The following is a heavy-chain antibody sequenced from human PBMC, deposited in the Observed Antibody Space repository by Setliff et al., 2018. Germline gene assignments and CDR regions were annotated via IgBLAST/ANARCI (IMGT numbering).Heavy chain of an antibody. CDR2: IYQSGTT. J-gene: IGHJ4*02. CDR3: ARAPGRNIRGDY. CDR1: GESIRSNNW. Sequence: PSETLSLTCPVSGESIRSNNWWNWVRQPPGKGLEWIGDIYQSGTTNYNPSLKSRVTISADTSKNQFSLKLKSVTAADTAVYYCARAPGRNIRGDYWGQGALVTVSS. D-gene: IGHD3-10*01. V-gene: IGHV4-4*02.